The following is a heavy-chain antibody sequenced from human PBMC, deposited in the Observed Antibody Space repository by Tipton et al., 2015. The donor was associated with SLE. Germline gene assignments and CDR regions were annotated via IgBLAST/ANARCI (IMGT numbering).Heavy chain of an antibody. Sequence: TLSLTCTVSGYSISSGYYWGWIRQPPGKVLEWIGRMSQSGSTYYNPSLKSRVTISVDTSTNHLSLNLSSVTAADTAMYYCARDGGPCDLLSYWYFDLWGRGTLVTVSS. CDR1: GYSISSGYY. J-gene: IGHJ2*01. D-gene: IGHD1-26*01. V-gene: IGHV4-38-2*02. CDR3: ARDGGPCDLLSYWYFDL. CDR2: MSQSGST.